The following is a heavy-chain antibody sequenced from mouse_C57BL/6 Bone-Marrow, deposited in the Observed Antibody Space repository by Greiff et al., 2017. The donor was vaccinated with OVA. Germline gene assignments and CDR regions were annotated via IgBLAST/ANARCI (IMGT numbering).Heavy chain of an antibody. CDR2: ISDGGSYT. CDR1: GFTFSSYA. CDR3: ARGGGGAY. V-gene: IGHV5-4*03. J-gene: IGHJ3*01. Sequence: EVKLMESGGGLVKPGGSLKLSCAASGFTFSSYAMSWVRQTPEKRLEWVATISDGGSYTYYPDNVKGRFTISRDNAKNNLYLQMSHLKAEDTAMYYWARGGGGAYWGQGTLVTVSA.